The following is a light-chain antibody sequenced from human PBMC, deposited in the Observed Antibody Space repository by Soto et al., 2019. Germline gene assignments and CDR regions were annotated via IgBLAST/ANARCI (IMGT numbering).Light chain of an antibody. J-gene: IGKJ1*01. CDR2: DAS. V-gene: IGKV3-11*01. Sequence: ETVLTQSPVTLSLSPGEGATLSCRASQSVSRYLAWYQQEPGQAPRLLIYDASNRATGIPARFSGSGSGTDFTLTISSLEPEDFAVYYCQQRSNWPGTFGQGTKVDIK. CDR1: QSVSRY. CDR3: QQRSNWPGT.